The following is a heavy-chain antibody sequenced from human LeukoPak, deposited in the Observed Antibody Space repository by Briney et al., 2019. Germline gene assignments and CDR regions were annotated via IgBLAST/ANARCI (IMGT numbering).Heavy chain of an antibody. D-gene: IGHD3-10*01. J-gene: IGHJ4*02. V-gene: IGHV1-58*02. Sequence: GASVKVSCKASGFTFTSSAMHWVRETRRLRLEWLGLIVVGSSNTNYAQTFAETVNITRDMSTSTDYMELSSLRSEDTAVYYCAALELRIGCYWGQGTLVTVSS. CDR3: AALELRIGCY. CDR1: GFTFTSSA. CDR2: IVVGSSNT.